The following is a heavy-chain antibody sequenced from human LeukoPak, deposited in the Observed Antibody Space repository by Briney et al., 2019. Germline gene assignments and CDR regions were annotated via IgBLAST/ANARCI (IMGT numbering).Heavy chain of an antibody. CDR2: ISSSGSTI. CDR1: GFTFSEYY. D-gene: IGHD1-26*01. CDR3: AREIVGALDP. Sequence: GGSLRLSCAASGFTFSEYYMSWVRQAPGRGREWVSYISSSGSTIYYADSVKGRFTISRDNAKNSLYLQMNSLRAEDTAVYYCAREIVGALDPWGQGTLVTVSS. V-gene: IGHV3-11*01. J-gene: IGHJ5*02.